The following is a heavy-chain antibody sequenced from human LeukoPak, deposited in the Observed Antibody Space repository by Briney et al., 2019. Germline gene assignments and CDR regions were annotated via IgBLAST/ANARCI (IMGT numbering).Heavy chain of an antibody. J-gene: IGHJ6*03. CDR3: ARGGGYSYGWANLRGLFNYYYMDV. V-gene: IGHV3-33*01. CDR2: IWYDGSNK. Sequence: GGSLRLSCAASGFTFSSYGMHWVRQAPGKGLEWVAVIWYDGSNKYYADSVKGRFTISRDNSKNTLYLQMNSLRAEDTAVYYCARGGGYSYGWANLRGLFNYYYMDVWGKGTTVTVSS. CDR1: GFTFSSYG. D-gene: IGHD5-18*01.